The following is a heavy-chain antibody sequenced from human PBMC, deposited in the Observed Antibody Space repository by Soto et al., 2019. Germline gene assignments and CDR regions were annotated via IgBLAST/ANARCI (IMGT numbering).Heavy chain of an antibody. CDR1: GGTFNVYT. V-gene: IGHV1-69*02. D-gene: IGHD6-13*01. J-gene: IGHJ3*02. CDR2: IIPMLAIT. CDR3: ALGSWSGETFDI. Sequence: QVQLVQSGAEVQKPGSSVKVSCKASGGTFNVYTIIWVRQAPGQGLEWMGRIIPMLAITNYAQRFQGRVTLTADTSTTTAYMELSSLTSEDTAVYYCALGSWSGETFDIWGQGTLVTVSS.